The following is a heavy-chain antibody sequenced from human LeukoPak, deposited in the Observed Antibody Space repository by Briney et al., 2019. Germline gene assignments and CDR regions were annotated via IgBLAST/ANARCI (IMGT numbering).Heavy chain of an antibody. D-gene: IGHD3-22*01. CDR1: GFTFSSYS. Sequence: GGSLRLSSAASGFTFSSYSMTWVRQAPGKGLEWVSFISSSSYIYYADSVKGRFTISRDNAKNSLYLQMNSLRAEDTAVYYCARASPDSSGYYLTYFDYWGQGTLVTVSS. CDR3: ARASPDSSGYYLTYFDY. V-gene: IGHV3-21*01. J-gene: IGHJ4*02. CDR2: ISSSSYI.